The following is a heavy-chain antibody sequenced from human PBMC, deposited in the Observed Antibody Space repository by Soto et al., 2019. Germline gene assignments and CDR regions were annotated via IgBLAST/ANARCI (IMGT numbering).Heavy chain of an antibody. CDR3: ARDRGQLWPLDY. CDR2: IYTSGAT. V-gene: IGHV4-4*07. CDR1: GGSISSHY. D-gene: IGHD5-18*01. J-gene: IGHJ4*02. Sequence: SETLSLTCTVSGGSISSHYWTWIRQPAGKGLEWIGRIYTSGATNYNPSLTSRVTMSVDTSKNQFSLNLTSVTAADTAVYYCARDRGQLWPLDYWGQGTLVTVSS.